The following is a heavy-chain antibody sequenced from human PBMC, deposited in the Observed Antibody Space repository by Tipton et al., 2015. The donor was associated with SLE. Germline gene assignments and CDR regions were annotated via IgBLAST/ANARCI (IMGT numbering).Heavy chain of an antibody. CDR1: GGSISSYY. CDR2: IYYSGST. D-gene: IGHD3-22*01. V-gene: IGHV4-31*03. J-gene: IGHJ4*02. Sequence: TLSLTCTVSGGSISSYYWSWIRQHPGKGLEWIGYIYYSGSTYYNPSLKSRVTISVDTSKNQFSLKLSSVTAADTAVYYCARAGGGYYSPFVYWGQGTLVTVSS. CDR3: ARAGGGYYSPFVY.